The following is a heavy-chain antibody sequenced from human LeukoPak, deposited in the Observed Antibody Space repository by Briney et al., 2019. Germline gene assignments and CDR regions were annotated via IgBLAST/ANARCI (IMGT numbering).Heavy chain of an antibody. J-gene: IGHJ4*02. CDR2: ISAYNGNT. D-gene: IGHD6-13*01. CDR3: ARDRRIAAAGTLSY. V-gene: IGHV1-18*01. Sequence: GASVKVSCKASGYTFTSYGISWVRHAPGQGLEWMGWISAYNGNTNYAQKLQSRVTMTTHTPTSTAYMELRSLRSDDAAVYYCARDRRIAAAGTLSYWGQGTLVTVSS. CDR1: GYTFTSYG.